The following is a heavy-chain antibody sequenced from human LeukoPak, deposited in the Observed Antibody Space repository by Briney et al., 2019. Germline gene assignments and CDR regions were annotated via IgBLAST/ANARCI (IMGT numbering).Heavy chain of an antibody. J-gene: IGHJ3*02. CDR1: GGSISSYY. V-gene: IGHV4-59*12. CDR2: IYYSGST. D-gene: IGHD6-6*01. Sequence: PSETLSFTCTVSGGSISSYYWSWIRQPPGKGLEWIGYIYYSGSTNYNPSLKSRVTISVDTPKNQFSLQLNSVTPEDTAVYYCARGKYIAFDIWGQGTMVTVSS. CDR3: ARGKYIAFDI.